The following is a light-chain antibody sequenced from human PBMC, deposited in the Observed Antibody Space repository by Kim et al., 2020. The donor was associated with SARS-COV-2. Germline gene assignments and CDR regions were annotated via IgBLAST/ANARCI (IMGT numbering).Light chain of an antibody. Sequence: GQRVTISCSGSSSNIGSNYVYWYQQLPGTDPKLLIYRNNQRPSGVPDRFSGSKSGTSASLAISGLRSEDEADYYCAAWDDSLSGVVFGGGTKLTVL. J-gene: IGLJ2*01. CDR3: AAWDDSLSGVV. CDR1: SSNIGSNY. V-gene: IGLV1-47*01. CDR2: RNN.